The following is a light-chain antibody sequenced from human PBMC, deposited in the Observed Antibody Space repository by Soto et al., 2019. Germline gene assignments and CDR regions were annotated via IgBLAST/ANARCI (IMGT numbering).Light chain of an antibody. J-gene: IGKJ2*01. V-gene: IGKV1-5*03. Sequence: DVQMTQFPYTLSASVGGRVTITCRASQSVDTLSAWYQHKPGKAPKLLISAASNLESGVPSRFSGSGSGTQFTLTIRSLQPDDSATYYCQQYSHYTSFGQGTKLEL. CDR3: QQYSHYTS. CDR1: QSVDTL. CDR2: AAS.